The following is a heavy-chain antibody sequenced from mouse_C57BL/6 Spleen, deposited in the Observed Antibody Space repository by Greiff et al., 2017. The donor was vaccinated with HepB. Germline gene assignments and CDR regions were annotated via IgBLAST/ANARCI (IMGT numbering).Heavy chain of an antibody. Sequence: DVQLQESGPGMVKPSQSLSLTCTVTGYSITSGYDWHWIRHFPGNKLEWMGYISYSGSTNYNPSLNSRISITHDTSKNHFFLKLNSVTTEDTATYYCARDDGHGGFAYWGQGTLVTVSA. CDR1: GYSITSGYD. CDR3: ARDDGHGGFAY. D-gene: IGHD2-3*01. CDR2: ISYSGST. J-gene: IGHJ3*01. V-gene: IGHV3-1*01.